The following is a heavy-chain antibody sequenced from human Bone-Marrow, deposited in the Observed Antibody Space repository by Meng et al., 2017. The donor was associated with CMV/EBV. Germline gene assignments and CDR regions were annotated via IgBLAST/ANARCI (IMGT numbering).Heavy chain of an antibody. V-gene: IGHV5-51*01. Sequence: GESLKISCKGSGYSFTSYWIGWVRQMPGKGLEWMGIIYPGDSDTRYSPSFQGQVTISADKSISTAYLQWSSLKASDTAMYYCARHKPIYYDFWSGYSDWYFDLWGRGTLATVSS. CDR2: IYPGDSDT. D-gene: IGHD3-3*01. CDR3: ARHKPIYYDFWSGYSDWYFDL. CDR1: GYSFTSYW. J-gene: IGHJ2*01.